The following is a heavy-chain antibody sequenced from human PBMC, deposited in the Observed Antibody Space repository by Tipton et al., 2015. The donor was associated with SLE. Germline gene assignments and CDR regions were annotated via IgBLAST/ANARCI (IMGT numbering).Heavy chain of an antibody. Sequence: TLSLTCAVSGYSISTSDSNWWGWIRQPPGKGLEWIGYIYYRGTAYYNPSLRSRVTVSVDTSKNQFSLRLNSVTAVDTAVYYCARVLGVVKSYYMDVWGKGTTVTVSS. V-gene: IGHV4-28*03. J-gene: IGHJ6*03. CDR2: IYYRGTA. CDR1: GYSISTSDSNW. CDR3: ARVLGVVKSYYMDV. D-gene: IGHD3-3*01.